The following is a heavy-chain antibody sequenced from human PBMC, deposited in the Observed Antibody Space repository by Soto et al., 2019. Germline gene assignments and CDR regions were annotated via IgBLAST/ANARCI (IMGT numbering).Heavy chain of an antibody. J-gene: IGHJ4*01. D-gene: IGHD1-26*01. CDR2: MFPGGST. CDR1: GGSLSDSY. V-gene: IGHV4-4*07. Sequence: SETLSLTCSVSGGSLSDSYWSWIRQPAGQGLEVIGRMFPGGSTNFNPSLKSRVTMSVDTSRNQFALRLKSLTAADTAVYYCAREAPWDTTVFDYWGHGTLVTV. CDR3: AREAPWDTTVFDY.